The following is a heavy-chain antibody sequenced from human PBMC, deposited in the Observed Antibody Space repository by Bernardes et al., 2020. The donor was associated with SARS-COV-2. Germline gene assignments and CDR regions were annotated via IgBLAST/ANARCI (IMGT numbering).Heavy chain of an antibody. V-gene: IGHV4-59*01. D-gene: IGHD2-2*01. CDR1: GGSISSYY. J-gene: IGHJ3*02. CDR3: ARVLVPARLDAFDI. Sequence: SEPLSLTCTVSGGSISSYYWSWIRQPPGKGLEWIGYIYYSGSTNYNPSLKSRVTISVDTSKNQFSLKLSSVTAADTAVYYCARVLVPARLDAFDIWGQGTMVTVSS. CDR2: IYYSGST.